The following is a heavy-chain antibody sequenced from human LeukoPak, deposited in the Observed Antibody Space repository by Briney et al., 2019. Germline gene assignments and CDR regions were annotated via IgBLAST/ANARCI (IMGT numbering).Heavy chain of an antibody. J-gene: IGHJ4*02. CDR3: AREMGDYDFWSGSPDY. CDR1: GFTFSSYW. V-gene: IGHV3-7*01. Sequence: GGSLRLSCAASGFTFSSYWMSWVRQAPGKGLEWVANIKQDGSEKYYVDSVKGRFTISRDNAKNSQYLQMNSLRAEDTAVYYCAREMGDYDFWSGSPDYWGQGTLVTVSS. D-gene: IGHD3-3*01. CDR2: IKQDGSEK.